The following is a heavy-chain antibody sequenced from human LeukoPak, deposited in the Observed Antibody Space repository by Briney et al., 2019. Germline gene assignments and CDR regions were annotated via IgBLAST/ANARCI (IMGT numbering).Heavy chain of an antibody. J-gene: IGHJ4*02. CDR1: GFEFSIHD. CDR2: ISYDGSNK. V-gene: IGHV3-30*18. CDR3: AKAMGATFDY. Sequence: PGGSLRLSCVASGFEFSIHDMSWGRQAPGKGLEWVAVISYDGSNKYYADSVKGRFTISRDNSKNTLYLQMNSLRAEDTAVYYCAKAMGATFDYWGQGTLVTVSS. D-gene: IGHD1-26*01.